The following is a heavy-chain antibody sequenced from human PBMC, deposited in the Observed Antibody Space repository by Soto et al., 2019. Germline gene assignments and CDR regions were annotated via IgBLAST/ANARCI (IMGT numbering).Heavy chain of an antibody. V-gene: IGHV3-23*01. CDR1: GFTFSSYA. Sequence: EVQLLESGGGLVQPGGSLRLSCAASGFTFSSYAMTWVRQAPGKGLEWVSAISGISGSTYYADSVKGRFTISRDNSKNTLYLQMNSLKAEDTAVYYCATTSGRPGWGQGTLVPVSS. CDR2: ISGISGST. CDR3: ATTSGRPG. D-gene: IGHD1-1*01. J-gene: IGHJ4*02.